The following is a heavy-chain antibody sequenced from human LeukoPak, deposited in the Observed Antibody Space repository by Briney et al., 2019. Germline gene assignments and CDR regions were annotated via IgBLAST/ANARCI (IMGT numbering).Heavy chain of an antibody. CDR1: GFTFSSYG. J-gene: IGHJ1*01. CDR2: ISYDGSNK. Sequence: GGSLRLSCAASGFTFSSYGMHGVRQAPGKGLEWVAVISYDGSNKYYADSVKGRFTISRDNAKNSLYLQMNSLRAEDTAVYYCARGKPIAAAPHWGQGTLVTVSS. D-gene: IGHD6-13*01. V-gene: IGHV3-30*03. CDR3: ARGKPIAAAPH.